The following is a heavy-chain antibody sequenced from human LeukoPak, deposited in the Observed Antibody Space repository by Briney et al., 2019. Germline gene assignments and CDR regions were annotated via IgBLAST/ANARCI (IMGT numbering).Heavy chain of an antibody. CDR1: GGSFSGYY. CDR2: INHSGST. D-gene: IGHD3-22*01. J-gene: IGHJ4*02. V-gene: IGHV4-34*01. Sequence: SETLSLTCAVYGGSFSGYYWSWIRQPPGKGLEWIGEINHSGSTNNNPSLKSRVTISIDTSKNQFSLKLSSVTAADTAVYYCARDSRGDDSSGYWGQGTLVTVSS. CDR3: ARDSRGDDSSGY.